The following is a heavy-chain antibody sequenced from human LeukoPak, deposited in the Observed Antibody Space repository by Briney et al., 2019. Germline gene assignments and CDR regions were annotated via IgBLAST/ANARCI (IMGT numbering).Heavy chain of an antibody. D-gene: IGHD6-13*01. CDR1: GFTFSTYW. J-gene: IGHJ4*02. Sequence: GGSLRLSCSASGFTFSTYWMSWVRQAPGKGLEWVANMKRDGSAIYYVDSVKGRFTISRDNAKNSLYLQMNSLRVEDTAVYYCARDGTWQHLVPDYWGQGTLVTVSS. CDR2: MKRDGSAI. CDR3: ARDGTWQHLVPDY. V-gene: IGHV3-7*01.